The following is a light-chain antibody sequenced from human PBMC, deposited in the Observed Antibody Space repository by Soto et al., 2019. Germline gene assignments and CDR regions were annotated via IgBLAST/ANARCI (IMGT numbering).Light chain of an antibody. CDR1: SSDVGGYNY. CDR2: DVS. J-gene: IGLJ1*01. Sequence: ALTQPASVSGSPGQSITISCTGTSSDVGGYNYVSWYQQHPGKAPKLMIYDVSNRPSGVSNRFSGSKSGNTASLTISGLQAEDEADYYCNSWTSSSTYVFGTGTKVTVL. CDR3: NSWTSSSTYV. V-gene: IGLV2-14*01.